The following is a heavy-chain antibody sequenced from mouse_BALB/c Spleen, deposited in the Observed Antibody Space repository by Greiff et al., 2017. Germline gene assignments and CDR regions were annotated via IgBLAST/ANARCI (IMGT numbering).Heavy chain of an antibody. J-gene: IGHJ2*01. CDR2: ISSGGSYT. CDR3: ARHGDYGNFFDY. V-gene: IGHV5-9-3*01. D-gene: IGHD2-1*01. CDR1: GFTFSSYA. Sequence: EVKLMESGGGLVKPGGSLKLSCAASGFTFSSYAMSWVRQTPEKRLEWVATISSGGSYTYYPDSVKGRFTISRDNAKNTLYLQMSSLRSEDTAMYYCARHGDYGNFFDYWGQGTTLTVSS.